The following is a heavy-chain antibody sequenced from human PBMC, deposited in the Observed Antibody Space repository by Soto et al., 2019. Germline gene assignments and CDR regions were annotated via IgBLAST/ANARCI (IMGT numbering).Heavy chain of an antibody. J-gene: IGHJ4*02. Sequence: GASVKVSCKASGYSSTTYGISWVRQAPGQGLEWMGWISAYNGNTIAAQSVQDRVTLTTDTSTGTSHMELRSLRSDDTAVYYCASGPGILGGYDTIDSWGQGTLVTVSS. V-gene: IGHV1-18*01. CDR2: ISAYNGNT. CDR3: ASGPGILGGYDTIDS. D-gene: IGHD5-12*01. CDR1: GYSSTTYG.